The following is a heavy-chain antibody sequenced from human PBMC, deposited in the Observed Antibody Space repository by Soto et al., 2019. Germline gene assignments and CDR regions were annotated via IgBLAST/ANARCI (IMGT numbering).Heavy chain of an antibody. CDR2: TYFRSKWYN. CDR3: AKGDNLGPKTGYAFDP. CDR1: GDNVSINTAS. V-gene: IGHV6-1*01. Sequence: SQTLSLTCAISGDNVSINTASWNWIRQSPSRGLEWLGRTYFRSKWYNDYAVSVKSRIIINPDTSNNQFSLQLNSVTPEDTAVYFCAKGDNLGPKTGYAFDPWGQGIMVTVSS. J-gene: IGHJ5*02. D-gene: IGHD5-12*01.